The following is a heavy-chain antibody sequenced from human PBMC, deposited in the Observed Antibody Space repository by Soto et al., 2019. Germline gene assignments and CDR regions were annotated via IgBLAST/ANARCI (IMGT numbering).Heavy chain of an antibody. J-gene: IGHJ6*02. Sequence: ASVKVSCKASGYTFTGYYMHWVRQAPGQGLEWMGWINPNSGGTNYAQKFQGWVTMTRDTSISTAYMGLSRLRSDDTAVYYCARDTWRRYCSSTSCGYYYYGMDVWGQGTTVTVSS. D-gene: IGHD2-2*01. CDR2: INPNSGGT. CDR1: GYTFTGYY. V-gene: IGHV1-2*04. CDR3: ARDTWRRYCSSTSCGYYYYGMDV.